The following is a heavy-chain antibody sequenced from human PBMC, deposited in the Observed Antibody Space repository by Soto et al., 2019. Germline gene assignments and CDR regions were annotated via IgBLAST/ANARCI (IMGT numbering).Heavy chain of an antibody. Sequence: ESGGGVVQPGRSLRLSCAASGFNFSNSGLHWVRQAPGKGLEWVAVISYDGNNKYYVEAVKGRFTISRDNSKNTLYLQMNSLRAEDTALYYCAKETSRTSSSSYWGQGSLVTVSS. CDR1: GFNFSNSG. J-gene: IGHJ4*02. D-gene: IGHD2-8*01. V-gene: IGHV3-30*18. CDR3: AKETSRTSSSSY. CDR2: ISYDGNNK.